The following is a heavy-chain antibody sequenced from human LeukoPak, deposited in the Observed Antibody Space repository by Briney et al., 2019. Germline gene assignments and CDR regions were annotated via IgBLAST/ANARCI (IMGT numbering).Heavy chain of an antibody. D-gene: IGHD3-22*01. V-gene: IGHV3-23*01. CDR2: ISGSGGST. CDR3: AKESYDSSGYPLDY. CDR1: GFTFSSYA. Sequence: GGSLRLSCAASGFTFSSYAMSWVRQAPGKGLEWVSSISGSGGSTYYADSVKGRFTISRDNSKNTLYLQMNSLRAEDTAVYYCAKESYDSSGYPLDYWGQGTLVTVSS. J-gene: IGHJ4*02.